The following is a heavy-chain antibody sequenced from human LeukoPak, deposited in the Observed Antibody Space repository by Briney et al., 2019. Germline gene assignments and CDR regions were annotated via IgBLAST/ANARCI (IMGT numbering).Heavy chain of an antibody. D-gene: IGHD3-3*01. CDR2: IKQDGGEK. CDR3: ARDLSGITTFGGYFDY. CDR1: GFTFSNYW. V-gene: IGHV3-7*01. J-gene: IGHJ4*02. Sequence: GVSLRLSCAASGFTFSNYWMSWVRQGPGKGLEWVANIKQDGGEKYYVDSVKGRFTISRDNAKNSLYLQMNSLRAEDTAVYYCARDLSGITTFGGYFDYWGQGTLVTVSS.